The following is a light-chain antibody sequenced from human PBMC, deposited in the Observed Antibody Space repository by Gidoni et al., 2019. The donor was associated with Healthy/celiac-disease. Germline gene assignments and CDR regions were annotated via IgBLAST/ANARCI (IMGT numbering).Light chain of an antibody. CDR3: QQYNSYSKT. Sequence: DIQITQSPSTLSASVGETVTISCRASQSISSWLAWYQQKPGKAPKLLIYKASSLESGVPSRFSGSGSGTEFTLTISSLQPDDFATYYCQQYNSYSKTFGQGTKVEIK. CDR2: KAS. CDR1: QSISSW. V-gene: IGKV1-5*03. J-gene: IGKJ1*01.